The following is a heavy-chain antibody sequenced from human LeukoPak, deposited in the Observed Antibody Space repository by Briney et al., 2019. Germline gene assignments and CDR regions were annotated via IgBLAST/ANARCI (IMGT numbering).Heavy chain of an antibody. CDR3: ARDRYNWNERSGYFDY. CDR2: VSSSSNYI. CDR1: GFTFSTYS. Sequence: GGSLRLSCAASGFTFSTYSMNWVRQAPGKGLEWVSSVSSSSNYIYYADSVKGRFTISRDNAKNSLYLQMNSLRAEDTAVYYCARDRYNWNERSGYFDYWGQGTLVTV. J-gene: IGHJ4*02. V-gene: IGHV3-21*01. D-gene: IGHD1-1*01.